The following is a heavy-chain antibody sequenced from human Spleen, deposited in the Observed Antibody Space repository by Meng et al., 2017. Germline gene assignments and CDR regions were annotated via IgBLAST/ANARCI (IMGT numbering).Heavy chain of an antibody. J-gene: IGHJ4*02. CDR3: SKDYTGSDDY. V-gene: IGHV3-30*18. CDR1: GFTFSSYG. CDR2: ISCDGSNK. Sequence: VQLVESGGGLVQPGGSLRLSCAASGFTFSSYGMHWVRQAPGKGLEWVPIISCDGSNKDYADSVKGRFTISRDNAKNTLYLQMTSLRAEDTAVYYCSKDYTGSDDYWGQGTLVTVSS. D-gene: IGHD5-12*01.